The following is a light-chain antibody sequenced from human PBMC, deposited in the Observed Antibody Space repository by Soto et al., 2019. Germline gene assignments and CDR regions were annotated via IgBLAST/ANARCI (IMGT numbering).Light chain of an antibody. V-gene: IGKV3-20*01. CDR1: QSLSSSY. J-gene: IGKJ2*01. CDR2: GAS. CDR3: QQCGISPSYT. Sequence: EIVLTQSPGALSLSPGEGATLSCRASQSLSSSYVAWYQQKGGQPPRLLIYGASNRATGIADRFSGSWSGTEFNLTISRLEREDFAVYYCQQCGISPSYTFAQVTKLEIK.